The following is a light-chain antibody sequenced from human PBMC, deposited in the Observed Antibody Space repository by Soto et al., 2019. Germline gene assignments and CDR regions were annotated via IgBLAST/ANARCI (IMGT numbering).Light chain of an antibody. CDR3: QQFNNYPLT. Sequence: AIQLTQSPSSLSASVGDRVTITCRASQGIRSALAWYQQKPGKAPKFLMYDASTLESGVPSRFSGGGSGTDFTLTISSLQPEDFATYYCQQFNNYPLTFGGGTKVEIK. CDR1: QGIRSA. V-gene: IGKV1D-13*01. CDR2: DAS. J-gene: IGKJ4*01.